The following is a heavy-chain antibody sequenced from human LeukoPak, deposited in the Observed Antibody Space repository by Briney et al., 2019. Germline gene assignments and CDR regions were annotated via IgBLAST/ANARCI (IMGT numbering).Heavy chain of an antibody. Sequence: ASVKVSCKASGGTFSSYAISWVRQAPGQGLEWMGWINPNSGGTNYAQKFQGRVTMTRDTSISTAYMELSRLRSDDTAVYYCARGGDCSPRGCYFDYWGQGTLVTVSS. CDR2: INPNSGGT. D-gene: IGHD2-21*02. V-gene: IGHV1-2*02. CDR1: GGTFSSYA. J-gene: IGHJ4*02. CDR3: ARGGDCSPRGCYFDY.